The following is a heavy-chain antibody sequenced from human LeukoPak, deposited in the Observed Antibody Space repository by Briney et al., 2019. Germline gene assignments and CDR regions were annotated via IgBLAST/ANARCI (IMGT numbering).Heavy chain of an antibody. CDR1: RYTLTELS. CDR3: AAGRLYGLLDF. Sequence: ASVKVSCKVSRYTLTELSMHWVRQTPEKGVEWRGGSDPEDGEAIYAEKFQDRVIKTEDTSTDTAYMELSSLKSADTAVYYGAAGRLYGLLDFWGQGTLVAVSS. V-gene: IGHV1-24*01. J-gene: IGHJ4*02. D-gene: IGHD3-16*01. CDR2: SDPEDGEA.